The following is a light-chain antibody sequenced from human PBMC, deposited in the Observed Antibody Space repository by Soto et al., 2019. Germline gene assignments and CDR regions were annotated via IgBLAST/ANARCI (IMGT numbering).Light chain of an antibody. CDR1: SSDVGGYNY. CDR3: SSYTSSSTLVV. V-gene: IGLV2-14*01. Sequence: QSALTQPASVSGSPGQSITISCTGTSSDVGGYNYVSWYQQHPGKAPKLMIYEVSNRPSGVSNRFSGSKSGNTPSLTISGLQAEDEADYYCSSYTSSSTLVVFGGGTQLTVL. J-gene: IGLJ2*01. CDR2: EVS.